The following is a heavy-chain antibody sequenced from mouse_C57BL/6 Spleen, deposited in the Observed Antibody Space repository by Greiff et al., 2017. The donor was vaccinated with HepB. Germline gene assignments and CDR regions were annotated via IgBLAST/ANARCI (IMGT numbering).Heavy chain of an antibody. CDR3: TTFGYDVGFAY. V-gene: IGHV14-4*01. CDR2: IDPENGDT. J-gene: IGHJ3*01. CDR1: GFNIKDDY. Sequence: VQLQQSGAELVRPGASVKLSCTASGFNIKDDYMHWVKQRPEQGLEWIGWIDPENGDTEYASKFQGKATITADTSSNTAYLQLSSLTSEDTAVYYCTTFGYDVGFAYWGQGTLVTVSA. D-gene: IGHD2-2*01.